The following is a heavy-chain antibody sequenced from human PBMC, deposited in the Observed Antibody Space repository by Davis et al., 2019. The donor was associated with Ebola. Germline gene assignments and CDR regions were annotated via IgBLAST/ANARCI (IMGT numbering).Heavy chain of an antibody. CDR2: ISAYNGNT. J-gene: IGHJ5*02. D-gene: IGHD6-19*01. Sequence: ASVKVSCKASGGTFTSYGISWVRQAPGQGLEWMGWISAYNGNTNYAQKLQGRVTMTTDTSTSKAYMELRSLRSDDTAVYYCARDKQWLVKAGWFDPWGQGTLVTVSS. V-gene: IGHV1-18*01. CDR3: ARDKQWLVKAGWFDP. CDR1: GGTFTSYG.